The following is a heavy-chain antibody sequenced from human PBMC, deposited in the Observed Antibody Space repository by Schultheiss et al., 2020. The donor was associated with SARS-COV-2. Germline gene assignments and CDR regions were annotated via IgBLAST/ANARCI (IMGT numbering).Heavy chain of an antibody. CDR2: INSDGSST. Sequence: GESLRLSCAASGFTFSSYGMHWVRQAPGKGLVWVSRINSDGSSTSYADSVKGRFTISRDNAKNTLYLQMNSLRAEDTALYYCARDSLLLRAFDIWGQGTMVTVSS. D-gene: IGHD3-22*01. CDR3: ARDSLLLRAFDI. CDR1: GFTFSSYG. V-gene: IGHV3-74*01. J-gene: IGHJ3*02.